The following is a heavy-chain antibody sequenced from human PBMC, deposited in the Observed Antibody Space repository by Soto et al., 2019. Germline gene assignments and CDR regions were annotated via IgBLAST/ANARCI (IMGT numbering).Heavy chain of an antibody. Sequence: GGSLRLSCAASGFNFSSYGMHWVRQAPGKGLEWVAVISYDGSNKYYADSVKGRFTISRDNSKNTLYLQMNSLRAEDTAVYYCAKPPETTYYDFWSGYYPPHYYYGMDVWGQGTTVTVSS. D-gene: IGHD3-3*01. CDR3: AKPPETTYYDFWSGYYPPHYYYGMDV. V-gene: IGHV3-30*18. CDR2: ISYDGSNK. J-gene: IGHJ6*02. CDR1: GFNFSSYG.